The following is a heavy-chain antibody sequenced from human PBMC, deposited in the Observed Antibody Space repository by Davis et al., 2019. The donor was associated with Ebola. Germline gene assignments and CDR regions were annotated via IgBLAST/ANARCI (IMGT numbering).Heavy chain of an antibody. J-gene: IGHJ4*02. CDR1: GGSISSYY. D-gene: IGHD5-12*01. V-gene: IGHV4-59*08. CDR3: ARLSYSGYDYDY. Sequence: MPSETLSLTCTVSGGSISSYYWSWIRQPPGKGLEWIGYVYSSGSTTYNPSLKSRVTISVDTSKNQFSLKLSSVTAADTAVYYCARLSYSGYDYDYWGQGTLVTVSS. CDR2: VYSSGST.